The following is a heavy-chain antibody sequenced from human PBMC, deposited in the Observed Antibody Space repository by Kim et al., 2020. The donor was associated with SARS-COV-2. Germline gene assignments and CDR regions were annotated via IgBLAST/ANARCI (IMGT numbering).Heavy chain of an antibody. J-gene: IGHJ5*02. CDR3: ARLRFGPFPGDP. D-gene: IGHD3-10*01. CDR1: GYTFTGYY. V-gene: IGHV1-2*02. Sequence: ASVKVSCKASGYTFTGYYMHWVRQAPGQGLEWMGWINHNSGGTNYAQKFQGRVTMTRDTSISTAYMELSRLRSDDTAVYYCARLRFGPFPGDPWGQGTLVTVSS. CDR2: INHNSGGT.